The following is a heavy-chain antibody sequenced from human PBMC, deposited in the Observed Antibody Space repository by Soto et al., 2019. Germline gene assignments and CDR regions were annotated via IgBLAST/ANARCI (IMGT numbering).Heavy chain of an antibody. CDR2: INQDESER. J-gene: IGHJ5*02. CDR3: AKTLANLGP. V-gene: IGHV3-7*01. CDR1: GFSLSDFW. Sequence: PGGSLRLSCVVSGFSLSDFWMSWVRQAPGKGLEWVASINQDESERNYGDCVEGRFTISRDNARNSLHLQMNSLRVEDTALYYCAKTLANLGPWGQGTPVTVSS.